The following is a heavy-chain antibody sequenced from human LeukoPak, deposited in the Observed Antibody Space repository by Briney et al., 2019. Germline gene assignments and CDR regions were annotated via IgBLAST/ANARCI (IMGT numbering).Heavy chain of an antibody. D-gene: IGHD3-10*01. Sequence: ASVKVSCKASGYTFTGYYMHWVRQAPGRGLEWMGWINPNSGGTNYAQKFQGRVTMTRNTSISTAYMELSSLRSDDTAVYYCARRIISDYWGQGSLVTVSS. V-gene: IGHV1-2*02. CDR1: GYTFTGYY. J-gene: IGHJ4*02. CDR2: INPNSGGT. CDR3: ARRIISDY.